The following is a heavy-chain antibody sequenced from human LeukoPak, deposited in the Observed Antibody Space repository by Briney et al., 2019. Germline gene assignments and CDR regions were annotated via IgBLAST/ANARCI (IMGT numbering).Heavy chain of an antibody. J-gene: IGHJ5*02. CDR3: ARYSYGFYNWFDP. CDR2: INHSGST. V-gene: IGHV4-34*01. D-gene: IGHD5-18*01. Sequence: SETLSLTCAVSGGSIGSGGYSWSWIRQPPGKGLEWIGEINHSGSTNYNPSLKSRVTISVDTSKNQFSLKLSSVTAADTAVYYCARYSYGFYNWFDPWGQGTLVTVSS. CDR1: GGSIGSGGYS.